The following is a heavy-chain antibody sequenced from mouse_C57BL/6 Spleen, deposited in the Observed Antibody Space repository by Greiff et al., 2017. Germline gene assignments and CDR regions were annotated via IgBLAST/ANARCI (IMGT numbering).Heavy chain of an antibody. CDR3: AVYGSSFYFDY. V-gene: IGHV1-77*01. CDR2: IGPGSGST. J-gene: IGHJ2*01. CDR1: GYTFTDYY. D-gene: IGHD1-1*01. Sequence: VQLQQSGAELVKPGASVKISCKASGYTFTDYYINWVKQRPGQGLEWIGKIGPGSGSTYYNEKFKGKATLTADKSSSTAYMQISSLTSEDSAVYFCAVYGSSFYFDYWGQGTTLTVSS.